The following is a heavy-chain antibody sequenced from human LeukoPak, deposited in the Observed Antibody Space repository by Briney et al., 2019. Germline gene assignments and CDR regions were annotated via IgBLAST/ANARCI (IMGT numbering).Heavy chain of an antibody. D-gene: IGHD6-13*01. CDR2: INHRGST. J-gene: IGHJ4*02. CDR3: ASLILIAAGSDF. CDR1: GGSFSNLY. Sequence: SETLSLTCAVYGGSFSNLYWSWIRQPPRKGLEWIGEINHRGSTTYNPSLKSRVTISIDTSKNQFSLQLSSVTAADTAVYYCASLILIAAGSDFWGQGNLVTVSS. V-gene: IGHV4-34*01.